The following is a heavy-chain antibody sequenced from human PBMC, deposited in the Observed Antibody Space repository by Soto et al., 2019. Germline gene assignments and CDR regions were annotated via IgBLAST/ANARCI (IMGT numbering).Heavy chain of an antibody. Sequence: SVKVSCKASGFTFTSSAFQWVRQARGQRLEWIGWIAVGSGYTNYAQRFQDRVTLTRDMSTATTYMELSRLRSDDTGVYYCARAAYRSLWFLSHWAQGTLVTVSS. J-gene: IGHJ4*02. CDR1: GFTFTSSA. D-gene: IGHD3-9*01. CDR3: ARAAYRSLWFLSH. V-gene: IGHV1-58*01. CDR2: IAVGSGYT.